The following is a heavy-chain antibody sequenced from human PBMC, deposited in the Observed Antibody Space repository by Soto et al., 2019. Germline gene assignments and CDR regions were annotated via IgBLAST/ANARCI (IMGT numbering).Heavy chain of an antibody. J-gene: IGHJ4*02. V-gene: IGHV4-30-4*01. CDR3: ARGGYGDPGYYFDY. CDR2: IYYSGST. D-gene: IGHD4-17*01. CDR1: GGSISSGGYY. Sequence: SETLSLTCTVSGGSISSGGYYWSWIRQPPGKGLEWIGYIYYSGSTYYNPSLKSRITISVDTSKNQFSLKLSSVTAADTAVYYCARGGYGDPGYYFDYWGQGTLVTVSS.